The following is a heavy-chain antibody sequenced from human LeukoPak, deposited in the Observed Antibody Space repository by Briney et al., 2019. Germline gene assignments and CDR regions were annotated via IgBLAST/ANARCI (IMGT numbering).Heavy chain of an antibody. CDR3: ARAQTTVVTNSYYYYGMDV. D-gene: IGHD4-17*01. V-gene: IGHV4-59*01. Sequence: SETLSLTCTVSGGSISSYYWSWIRQPPGKGLEWIGYIYYSGSTNYNPSLKSRVTISVDTSKNQFSLKLSSVTAVDTAVYYCARAQTTVVTNSYYYYGMDVWGQGTTVTVSS. J-gene: IGHJ6*02. CDR2: IYYSGST. CDR1: GGSISSYY.